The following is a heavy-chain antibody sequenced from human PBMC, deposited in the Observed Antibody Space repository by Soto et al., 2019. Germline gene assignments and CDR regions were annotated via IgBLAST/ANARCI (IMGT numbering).Heavy chain of an antibody. CDR3: VGGNFYYGMDV. Sequence: PGGSLRLSCTTSGFTFSDYYMTWVRQSPGKGLEWISYMSGSGDAIYYADSVKGRFTISRDNAKNSLHLEMNSLRVEDTAMYYCVGGNFYYGMDVWGQGTTVTVSS. CDR1: GFTFSDYY. CDR2: MSGSGDAI. V-gene: IGHV3-11*01. J-gene: IGHJ6*02.